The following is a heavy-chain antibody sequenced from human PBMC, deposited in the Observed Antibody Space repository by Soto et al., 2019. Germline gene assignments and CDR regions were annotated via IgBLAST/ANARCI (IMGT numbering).Heavy chain of an antibody. J-gene: IGHJ6*02. CDR3: ARERVVPAAIGMVYYYGMDV. D-gene: IGHD2-2*01. V-gene: IGHV3-30-3*01. CDR2: ISYDGSNK. Sequence: PGGSLRLSCAASGFTFSSYAMHWVRQAPGKGLEWVAVISYDGSNKYYADSVKGRFTISRDNSKNTLYLQMNSLRAEDTAVYYCARERVVPAAIGMVYYYGMDVWGQGTTVTVSS. CDR1: GFTFSSYA.